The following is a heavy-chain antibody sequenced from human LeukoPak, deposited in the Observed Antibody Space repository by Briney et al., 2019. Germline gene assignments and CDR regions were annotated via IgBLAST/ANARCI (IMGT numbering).Heavy chain of an antibody. V-gene: IGHV1-24*01. D-gene: IGHD6-6*01. Sequence: ASLKVSCKVSGYTFTELSMQWVRPAPGKGLERMGDFDPEDGETIYAQKFQGRVTMTEDTSTDTAYMELSSLRSEDTAVYYCATVDGSSSSGYFQHWGQGTLVTVSS. CDR3: ATVDGSSSSGYFQH. J-gene: IGHJ1*01. CDR2: FDPEDGET. CDR1: GYTFTELS.